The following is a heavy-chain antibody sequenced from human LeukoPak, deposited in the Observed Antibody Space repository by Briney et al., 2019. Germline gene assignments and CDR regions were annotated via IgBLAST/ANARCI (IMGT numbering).Heavy chain of an antibody. D-gene: IGHD1-26*01. CDR3: ARVARGSYYLVDY. V-gene: IGHV3-48*02. CDR1: GFTFSSYS. Sequence: GGSLRLSCAASGFTFSSYSIDWVRQAPGKGLEWISYISSSSSSIYYADSVKGRFTISRDNAKNSLYLQMNSLRDEDTAVYYCARVARGSYYLVDYWGQGTLVTVSS. J-gene: IGHJ4*02. CDR2: ISSSSSSI.